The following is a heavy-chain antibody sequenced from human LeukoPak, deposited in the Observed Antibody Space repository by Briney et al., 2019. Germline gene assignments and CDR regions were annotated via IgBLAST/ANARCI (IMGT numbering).Heavy chain of an antibody. Sequence: SETLSLTCTVSGGSISSYYWSWIRQPPGKGLEWIGYIYYSGSTNYNPSLKSRVTISVDTSKNQFSLKLSSVTAADTAVYYCARYYDSSGLTCWGQGTLVTVSS. J-gene: IGHJ4*02. V-gene: IGHV4-59*01. CDR2: IYYSGST. CDR3: ARYYDSSGLTC. D-gene: IGHD3-22*01. CDR1: GGSISSYY.